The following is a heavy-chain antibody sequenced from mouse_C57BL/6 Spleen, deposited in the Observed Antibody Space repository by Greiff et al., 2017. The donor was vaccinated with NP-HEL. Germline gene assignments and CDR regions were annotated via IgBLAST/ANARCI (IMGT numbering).Heavy chain of an antibody. CDR3: ARRTTVVDVYFDY. V-gene: IGHV1-69*01. D-gene: IGHD1-1*01. Sequence: QVQLQQPGAELVMPGASVKLSCKASGYTFTSYWMHWVKQRPGQGLEWIGEIDPSDSYTNYNQKFKGKSTLTVDKSPSTDYMQLSRLTSEDSAVYYCARRTTVVDVYFDYWGQGTTLTVSS. J-gene: IGHJ2*01. CDR2: IDPSDSYT. CDR1: GYTFTSYW.